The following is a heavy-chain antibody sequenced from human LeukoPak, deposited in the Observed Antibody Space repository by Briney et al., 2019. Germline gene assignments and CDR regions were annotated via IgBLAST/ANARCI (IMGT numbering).Heavy chain of an antibody. V-gene: IGHV1-69*01. D-gene: IGHD2-21*01. CDR2: IIPIFGTA. J-gene: IGHJ3*02. Sequence: SVKVSCKASGGTFSSYAISWVRQAPGQGLEWKGGIIPIFGTANHATKFQGRVTITADESTSTAYMELSSLRSEDTAVYYCARGVVIDAFDIWGQGTMVTVSS. CDR3: ARGVVIDAFDI. CDR1: GGTFSSYA.